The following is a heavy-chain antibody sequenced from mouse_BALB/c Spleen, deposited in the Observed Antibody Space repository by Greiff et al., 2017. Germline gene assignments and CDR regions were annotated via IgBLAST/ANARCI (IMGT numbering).Heavy chain of an antibody. D-gene: IGHD1-1*01. CDR1: GFTFSSYG. CDR3: ARSLRDYAMDY. CDR2: ISSGGSYT. J-gene: IGHJ4*01. Sequence: EVKLVESGGDLVKPGGSLKLSCAASGFTFSSYGMSWVRQTPDKRLEWVATISSGGSYTYYPDSVKGRFTISRDNAKNTLYLQMSSLKSEDTAMYYCARSLRDYAMDYWGQGTSVTVSS. V-gene: IGHV5-6*01.